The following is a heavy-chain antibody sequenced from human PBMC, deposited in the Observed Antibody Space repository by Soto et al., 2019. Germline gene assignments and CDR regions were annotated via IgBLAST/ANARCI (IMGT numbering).Heavy chain of an antibody. CDR3: ARNPPGAGLFDY. J-gene: IGHJ4*02. V-gene: IGHV1-3*01. CDR2: INAGNGNT. Sequence: ASVKVSCKASGYTFTSYAMNWVRQAPGQRLEWMGWINAGNGNTEYSQKFQGRVTITRDRSATTAYMELSSLRSEDTAVYYCARNPPGAGLFDYWGQGTLVTVSS. CDR1: GYTFTSYA. D-gene: IGHD6-19*01.